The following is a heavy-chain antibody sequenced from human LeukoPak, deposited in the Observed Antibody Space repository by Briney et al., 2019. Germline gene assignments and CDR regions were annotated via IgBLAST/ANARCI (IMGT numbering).Heavy chain of an antibody. V-gene: IGHV1-8*02. CDR1: GYTFTSYD. J-gene: IGHJ5*02. D-gene: IGHD3-22*01. Sequence: ASVKVSCKASGYTFTSYDINWVRQATGQGLEWMGWMNPNSGNTGYAQKFQGRVTMTRNTSMSTAYMELSSLRSEDTAVYYCARHQPDDYSGYHWGQGTLVTVSS. CDR3: ARHQPDDYSGYH. CDR2: MNPNSGNT.